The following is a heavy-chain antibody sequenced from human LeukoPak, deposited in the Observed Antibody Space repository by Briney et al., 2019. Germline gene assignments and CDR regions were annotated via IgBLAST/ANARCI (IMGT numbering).Heavy chain of an antibody. CDR1: GGSISSSSYY. J-gene: IGHJ4*02. D-gene: IGHD3-22*01. Sequence: PSETLSLTCTVSGGSISSSSYYWGWIRQPPGKGLEWIGSIYYSGSTYYNPSLKSRVTISVDTSKNQFSLKLSSVTAADTAVYYCAREIGVTLYYFDYWGQGTLVTVYS. CDR2: IYYSGST. V-gene: IGHV4-39*02. CDR3: AREIGVTLYYFDY.